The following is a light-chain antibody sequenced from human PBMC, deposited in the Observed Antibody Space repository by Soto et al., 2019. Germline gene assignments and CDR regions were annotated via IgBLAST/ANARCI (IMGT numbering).Light chain of an antibody. J-gene: IGKJ1*01. V-gene: IGKV3-20*01. CDR1: QSVSSSY. Sequence: EIVLTQSPGTLSLSPGERATLSCRASQSVSSSYLAWYQQKPGQAPRLLIYGASSRATGIQARFSGSGSGTEFTLTISSLQSEDFAVYYCKQYNNWPETFGQGTKVDIK. CDR2: GAS. CDR3: KQYNNWPET.